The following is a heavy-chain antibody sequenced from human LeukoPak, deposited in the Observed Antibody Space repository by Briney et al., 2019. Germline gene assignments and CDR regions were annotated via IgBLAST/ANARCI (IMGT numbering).Heavy chain of an antibody. CDR1: GFTVSSKY. D-gene: IGHD3-10*01. CDR3: ARGSFGEYYFDY. Sequence: GGSLRLSCAVSGFTVSSKYMSWVCQAPGKGLEWVSVIYSGGSTYYADSAKGRFTISRDDSKNTMYHQMNSLRAEDTAVYYCARGSFGEYYFDYWGQGTLVTVSS. CDR2: IYSGGST. J-gene: IGHJ4*02. V-gene: IGHV3-66*01.